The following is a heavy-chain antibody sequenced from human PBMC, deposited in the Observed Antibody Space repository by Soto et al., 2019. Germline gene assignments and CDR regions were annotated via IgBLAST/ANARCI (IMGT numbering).Heavy chain of an antibody. CDR2: IYYSGST. V-gene: IGHV4-30-4*01. J-gene: IGHJ6*02. CDR3: ARDSVYCTDGVCYRLYYGMDV. D-gene: IGHD2-8*01. CDR1: GGSLSSDDYY. Sequence: QVQLQESGPGLVKPSQTLSLTCTVSGGSLSSDDYYWAWIRQPPGKGLEWIGYIYYSGSTYYNPSLTSRVTISVDTSKNRFSVKLSSVIAADTAVYYCARDSVYCTDGVCYRLYYGMDVWGQGTTVTVSS.